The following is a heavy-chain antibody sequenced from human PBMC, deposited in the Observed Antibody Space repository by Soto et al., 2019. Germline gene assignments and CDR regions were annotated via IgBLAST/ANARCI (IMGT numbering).Heavy chain of an antibody. Sequence: SGPTLVNPTPSLTLTCTVSGFSLTTRGMTLGWIRQPPGKAPEWLALSTQYSPSLQSRLTFTEYTSKNQVVLTTTNMDPVDTATYYCTLRQDTSRGPIYWGQGIMVTVSS. CDR1: GFSLTTRGMT. CDR2: ST. J-gene: IGHJ4*02. CDR3: TLRQDTSRGPIY. V-gene: IGHV2-5*01. D-gene: IGHD6-13*01.